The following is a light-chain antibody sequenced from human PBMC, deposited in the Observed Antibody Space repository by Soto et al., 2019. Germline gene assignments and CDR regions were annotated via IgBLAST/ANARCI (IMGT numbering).Light chain of an antibody. CDR2: GAS. J-gene: IGKJ4*01. CDR1: QSVSSN. Sequence: EIVMTQSPATLSLSPGERATLSCRASQSVSSNLAWYQQKPGQAPRLLIYGASTRATGIPARFSGSGSGTEFTLTISSLQSEDFAVYYCQQYNNWPPLTFGGETKVEIK. V-gene: IGKV3-15*01. CDR3: QQYNNWPPLT.